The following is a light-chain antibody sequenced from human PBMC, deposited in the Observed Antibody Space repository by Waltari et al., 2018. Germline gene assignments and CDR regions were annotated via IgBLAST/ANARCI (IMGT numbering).Light chain of an antibody. J-gene: IGLJ1*01. V-gene: IGLV2-14*01. CDR3: SSYTTSSAPGV. CDR1: DSDVGAYHF. Sequence: QSALTQPASVSGSPGQSITISCSGTDSDVGAYHFVSWYQQHPGKAPHLIIYEVSNRPSGISNRFSASKSGNMASLTISGLQAEDEADYYCSSYTTSSAPGVFGTGTRVTVL. CDR2: EVS.